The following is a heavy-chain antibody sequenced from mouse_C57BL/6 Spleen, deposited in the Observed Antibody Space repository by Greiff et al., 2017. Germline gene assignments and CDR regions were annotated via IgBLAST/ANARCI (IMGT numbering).Heavy chain of an antibody. CDR2: INPNYGNT. Sequence: EVQLKEPGPELVKPGASVKISCKASGYSFTDYNMNWVKQSNGQSLEWIGVINPNYGNTSYNQKFKGKATLTVDTSSSTAYMQLNSLTSGDSAYYCCTIYYFDEWGQGTTLTVSS. V-gene: IGHV1-39*01. CDR1: GYSFTDYN. CDR3: TIYYFDE. J-gene: IGHJ2*01.